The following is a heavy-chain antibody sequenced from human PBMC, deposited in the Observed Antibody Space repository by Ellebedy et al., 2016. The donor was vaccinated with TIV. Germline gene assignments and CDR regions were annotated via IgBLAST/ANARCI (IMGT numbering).Heavy chain of an antibody. D-gene: IGHD3-22*01. Sequence: GGSLRLSCAASGFTFSSYWMSWVRQASGKGLEWVANIKQDGSEKYYVDSVKGRFTISRDNAKNTLYLQMNSLRAEDKAVYYCARGTYYYDSSGYLQGYFDLWGRGTLVTVSS. CDR1: GFTFSSYW. CDR3: ARGTYYYDSSGYLQGYFDL. J-gene: IGHJ2*01. V-gene: IGHV3-7*01. CDR2: IKQDGSEK.